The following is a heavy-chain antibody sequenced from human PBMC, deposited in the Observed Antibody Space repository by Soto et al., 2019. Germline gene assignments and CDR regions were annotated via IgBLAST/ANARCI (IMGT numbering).Heavy chain of an antibody. CDR2: IKQDGSEK. CDR1: GFTFSSYW. J-gene: IGHJ3*02. V-gene: IGHV3-7*05. Sequence: GSLRLSCAASGFTFSSYWMSWVRQAPGKGLEWVANIKQDGSEKYYVDSVKGRFTISRDNAKNSLYLQMNSLRAEDTAVYYGARDPNCSSTSCYSLVVYWYAFDIWGQGTMVTVSS. CDR3: ARDPNCSSTSCYSLVVYWYAFDI. D-gene: IGHD2-2*01.